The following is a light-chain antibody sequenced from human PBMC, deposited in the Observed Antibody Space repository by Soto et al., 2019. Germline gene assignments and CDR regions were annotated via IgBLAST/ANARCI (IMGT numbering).Light chain of an antibody. CDR1: RSLSSSY. V-gene: IGKV3-20*01. CDR3: QQQGT. J-gene: IGKJ2*01. Sequence: EIVLTQSPGTLSLFPGERATLSCRASRSLSSSYVVWYQQKPGQAPRLLIYAASRRATGIPDRFSGSGSATEYTLTISRLEPEDFAVYYCQQQGTFGQGTKLEIK. CDR2: AAS.